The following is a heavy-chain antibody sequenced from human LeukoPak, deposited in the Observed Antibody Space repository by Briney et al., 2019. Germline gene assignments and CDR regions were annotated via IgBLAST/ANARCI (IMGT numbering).Heavy chain of an antibody. Sequence: ASVKVSCKASGYTFTGYYMHWVRQAPEQGLEWMGRINPNSGGTNYAQKFQGRVTMTRDTSISTAYMELSRLRSDDTAVYYCARSSMVRGVIGYWGQGTLVTVSS. D-gene: IGHD3-10*01. CDR1: GYTFTGYY. J-gene: IGHJ4*02. V-gene: IGHV1-2*06. CDR3: ARSSMVRGVIGY. CDR2: INPNSGGT.